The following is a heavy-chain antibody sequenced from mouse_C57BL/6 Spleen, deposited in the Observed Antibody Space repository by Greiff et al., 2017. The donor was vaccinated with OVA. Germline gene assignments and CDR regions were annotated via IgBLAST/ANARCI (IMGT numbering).Heavy chain of an antibody. CDR3: AREGVDYGSSYRYFDV. Sequence: QVQLQQPGAELVRPGSSVKLSCKASGYTFTSYWMHWVKQRPIQGLEWIGNIDPSDSETHYNQKFKDKATLTVAKSSSTAYMQLNSLTSEDSAVYYCAREGVDYGSSYRYFDVWGTGTTVTVSS. V-gene: IGHV1-52*01. J-gene: IGHJ1*03. D-gene: IGHD1-1*01. CDR1: GYTFTSYW. CDR2: IDPSDSET.